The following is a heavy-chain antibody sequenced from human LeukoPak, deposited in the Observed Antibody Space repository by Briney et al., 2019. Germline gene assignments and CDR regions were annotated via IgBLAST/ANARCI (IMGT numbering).Heavy chain of an antibody. CDR2: ISSSSSYI. V-gene: IGHV3-21*01. Sequence: GGSLRLSCAASGLIFHNYALVWVRQAPGKGLEWVSSISSSSSYIYYADSVRGRFTISRDNAKNSLYLQMNSLRAEDTAVYYCARDRLELLLDYMDVWGKGTTVTVSS. J-gene: IGHJ6*03. CDR3: ARDRLELLLDYMDV. D-gene: IGHD1-7*01. CDR1: GLIFHNYA.